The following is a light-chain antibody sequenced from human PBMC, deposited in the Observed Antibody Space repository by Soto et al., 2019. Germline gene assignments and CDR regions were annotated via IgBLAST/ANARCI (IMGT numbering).Light chain of an antibody. CDR3: QQRSDWPST. CDR1: QSVGTY. J-gene: IGKJ4*01. CDR2: DSS. Sequence: EIVLTQSPATLSLSPGERATLSCRASQSVGTYFAWYQQKPGQAPRLLIYDSSTRATGIPARFSGSGSGTVFTLTISSLAPEDFAVYYCQQRSDWPSTFGGGTKVEIK. V-gene: IGKV3-11*01.